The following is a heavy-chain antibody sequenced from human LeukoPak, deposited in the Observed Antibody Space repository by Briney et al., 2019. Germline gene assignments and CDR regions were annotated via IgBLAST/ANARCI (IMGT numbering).Heavy chain of an antibody. CDR3: AGGEIYYDILTGLDY. CDR1: GFTFSSYE. D-gene: IGHD3-9*01. V-gene: IGHV3-48*03. J-gene: IGHJ4*02. CDR2: ISSSGSTI. Sequence: GGSLRLSCAASGFTFSSYEMNWVRQAPGKGLEWVSYISSSGSTIYYADSVKGRFTISRDNAKNSLYLQMNSLRAEDTAVYYCAGGEIYYDILTGLDYWGQGTLVTVSS.